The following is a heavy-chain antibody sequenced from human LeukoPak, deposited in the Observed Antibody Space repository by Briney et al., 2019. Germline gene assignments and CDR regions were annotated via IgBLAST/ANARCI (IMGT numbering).Heavy chain of an antibody. Sequence: GASVKVSCKASGYTFTSYDINWVRQATGQGLEWMGWMNPNSGNTGYAQKFQGRVTITRNTSISTAYMELSSLRSEDTAVYYCARSRWLHLDAFDIWGQGTMVTVSS. CDR1: GYTFTSYD. D-gene: IGHD5-24*01. V-gene: IGHV1-8*03. J-gene: IGHJ3*02. CDR2: MNPNSGNT. CDR3: ARSRWLHLDAFDI.